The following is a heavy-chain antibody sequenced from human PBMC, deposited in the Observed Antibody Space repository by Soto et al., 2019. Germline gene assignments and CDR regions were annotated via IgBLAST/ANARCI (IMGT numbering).Heavy chain of an antibody. CDR2: IWYDGSNK. CDR1: GFTFSSYG. J-gene: IGHJ6*02. V-gene: IGHV3-33*01. D-gene: IGHD4-17*01. CDR3: ARDATPHDYGDDIRSRGKDYYGMDV. Sequence: QVQLVESGGGVVQPGRSLRLSCAASGFTFSSYGMHWVRQAPGKGLEWVAVIWYDGSNKYYADSVKGRFTISRDNSKNTLYLQMNSLRAEDTAVYYCARDATPHDYGDDIRSRGKDYYGMDVWGQGTTVTVSS.